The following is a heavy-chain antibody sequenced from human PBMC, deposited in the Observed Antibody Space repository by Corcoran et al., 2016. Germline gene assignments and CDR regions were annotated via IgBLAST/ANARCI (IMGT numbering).Heavy chain of an antibody. CDR1: GFTFSSYN. CDR2: INSGSSTI. CDR3: ARDSEYSYGYDY. Sequence: EVQLVDSGGGLLQPGGSLRLSCASSGFTFSSYNMNWVRQAQGKGLGWVSYINSGSSTIYYADSVKGRFTISRDNAKNSLYLQMNSLRVEDTDVYYCARDSEYSYGYDYWGQGTLVTVSS. V-gene: IGHV3-48*04. J-gene: IGHJ4*02. D-gene: IGHD5-18*01.